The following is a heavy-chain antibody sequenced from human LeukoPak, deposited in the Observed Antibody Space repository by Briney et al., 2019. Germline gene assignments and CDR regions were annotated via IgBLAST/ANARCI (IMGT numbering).Heavy chain of an antibody. V-gene: IGHV3-11*04. Sequence: LSLTCAVYGGSFSGYYWSWIRQAPGKGLEWVSYISSSGTTIYYADSVKGRFTISRDNAKNSLYLQMNSLRAEDTAVYYCARCGYSYYYLLADYDYYMDVWGKGTTVTVSS. CDR3: ARCGYSYYYLLADYDYYMDV. D-gene: IGHD5-18*01. J-gene: IGHJ6*03. CDR2: ISSSGTTI. CDR1: GGSFSGYY.